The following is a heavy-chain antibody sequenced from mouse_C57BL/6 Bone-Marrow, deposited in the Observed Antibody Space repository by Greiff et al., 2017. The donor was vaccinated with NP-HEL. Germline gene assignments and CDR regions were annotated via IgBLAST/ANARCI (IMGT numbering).Heavy chain of an antibody. J-gene: IGHJ2*01. Sequence: QVQLKESGPELVKPGASVTISCKASGYAFSSSWMNWVKQRPGKGLEWIGRIYPGDGDTNYNGKFKGKATLTADKSSSTAYMQLSSLTSEDSAVYFCATYGSSLYYFDYWGQGTTLTVSS. CDR2: IYPGDGDT. CDR3: ATYGSSLYYFDY. CDR1: GYAFSSSW. V-gene: IGHV1-82*01. D-gene: IGHD1-1*01.